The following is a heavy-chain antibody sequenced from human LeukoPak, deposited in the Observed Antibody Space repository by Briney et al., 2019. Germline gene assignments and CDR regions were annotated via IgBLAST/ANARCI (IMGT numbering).Heavy chain of an antibody. D-gene: IGHD3-10*01. CDR1: GFTFSSYE. Sequence: GGSLRLSCAASGFTFSSYEMNWVRQARGKGLVWVSYISSSGSTKYYADSVKGRITISRDNAKHSLYLQMNSLRAEDTAVYYCARDDYGSRSLTYWGQGTLVTVSS. J-gene: IGHJ4*02. CDR3: ARDDYGSRSLTY. V-gene: IGHV3-48*03. CDR2: ISSSGSTK.